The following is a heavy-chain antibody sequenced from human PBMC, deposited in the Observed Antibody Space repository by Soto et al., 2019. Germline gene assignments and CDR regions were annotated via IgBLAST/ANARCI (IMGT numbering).Heavy chain of an antibody. V-gene: IGHV1-69*04. J-gene: IGHJ6*03. CDR1: GGTFSSYT. Sequence: GASVKVSCKASGGTFSSYTISWVRQAPGQGLEWMGRIIPILGIANYAQKFQGRVTITADKSTSTAYLELSSLRSEDTAVYYCARDSGRMVGRLPSYMDGWGKGTTVTVA. CDR3: ARDSGRMVGRLPSYMDG. CDR2: IIPILGIA. D-gene: IGHD3-10*01.